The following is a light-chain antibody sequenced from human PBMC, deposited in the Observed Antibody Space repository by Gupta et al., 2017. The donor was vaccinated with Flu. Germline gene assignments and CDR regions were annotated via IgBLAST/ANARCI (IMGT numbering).Light chain of an antibody. V-gene: IGLV10-54*01. CDR2: KNK. J-gene: IGLJ3*02. CDR1: SNHVGNQG. CDR3: LAWDTRVYVWV. Sequence: TATLTCTVDSNHVGNQGAAWLQHHQGHRPKLLVHKNKDRPSGTSERFSASRSGDTAYLTITGPQAQDEGDYYCLAWDTRVYVWVFGGGTQVIVL.